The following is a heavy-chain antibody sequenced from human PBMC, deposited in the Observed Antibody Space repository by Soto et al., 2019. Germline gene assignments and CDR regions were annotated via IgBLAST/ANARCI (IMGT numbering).Heavy chain of an antibody. Sequence: ASVKVSCKASGYTFTSYYMHWVRQAPGQGLEWMGIINPSGGSTSYAQKFQGRVTMTRDTSTSTVYMEPSSLRSEDTAVYYCARENIPHYYDSSGYYYGYWGQGTLVTVSS. V-gene: IGHV1-46*01. CDR3: ARENIPHYYDSSGYYYGY. D-gene: IGHD3-22*01. CDR1: GYTFTSYY. J-gene: IGHJ4*02. CDR2: INPSGGST.